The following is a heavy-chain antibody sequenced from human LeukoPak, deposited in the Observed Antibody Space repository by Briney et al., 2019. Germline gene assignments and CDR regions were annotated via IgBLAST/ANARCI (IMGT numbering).Heavy chain of an antibody. D-gene: IGHD5-18*01. J-gene: IGHJ4*02. CDR2: IFGSGGSP. Sequence: GGSLRLSCAASGFTFSSHAMYWVRQAPGKGLEWVAGIFGSGGSPHYADSVKGRFTISRDNSQNTVYLQINSLRAEDTAVYYCGKTTVGYSSGQKPAWPVDYWGQGTLVTVSS. CDR3: GKTTVGYSSGQKPAWPVDY. CDR1: GFTFSSHA. V-gene: IGHV3-23*01.